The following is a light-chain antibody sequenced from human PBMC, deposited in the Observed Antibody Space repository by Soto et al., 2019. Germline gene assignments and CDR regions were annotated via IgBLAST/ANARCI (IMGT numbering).Light chain of an antibody. Sequence: DIQMTQSPSTLSASVGDRVTITCRASQSLGSYVAWYQQKPGKAPNLLIYDASNVERGVPSRFSGSGSGTEFTLTISSLQPDDFATYYCQQYNSYPWTFGLGTKVDIK. CDR3: QQYNSYPWT. CDR1: QSLGSY. V-gene: IGKV1-5*01. CDR2: DAS. J-gene: IGKJ1*01.